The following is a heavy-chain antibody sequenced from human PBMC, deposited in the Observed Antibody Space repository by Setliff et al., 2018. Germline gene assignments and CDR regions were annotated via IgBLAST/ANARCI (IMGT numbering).Heavy chain of an antibody. Sequence: GGSLRLSCAASGFTFSDFYMSWIRKTPGKGLEWVSYISRGGGIIYYADSVRGRFTISTDIAKNSLYLQMSALRVEDTAIYYCVREGPVQGDTYGFPYFDYWGQGIVVTVSS. CDR2: ISRGGGII. D-gene: IGHD3-10*01. J-gene: IGHJ4*02. V-gene: IGHV3-11*04. CDR1: GFTFSDFY. CDR3: VREGPVQGDTYGFPYFDY.